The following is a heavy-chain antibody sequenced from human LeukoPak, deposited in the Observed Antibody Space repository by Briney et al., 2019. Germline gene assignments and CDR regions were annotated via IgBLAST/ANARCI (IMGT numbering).Heavy chain of an antibody. CDR1: GGSISSYY. Sequence: ETLSLTCTVSGGSISSYYWSWIRQPPGKGLEWVANIKQDGSEKYYVDSVKGRFTISRDNAKSSLYLQMNSLRAEDTAVYYCARDGGSSGWYVLGDPGPNFLEHWGQGTLVTVSS. D-gene: IGHD6-19*01. CDR3: ARDGGSSGWYVLGDPGPNFLEH. CDR2: IKQDGSEK. J-gene: IGHJ1*01. V-gene: IGHV3-7*01.